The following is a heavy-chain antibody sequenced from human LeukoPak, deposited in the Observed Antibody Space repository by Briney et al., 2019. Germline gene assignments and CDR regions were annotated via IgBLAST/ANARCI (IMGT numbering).Heavy chain of an antibody. CDR3: ARSGRYCSSTSCYVGNWFDP. J-gene: IGHJ5*02. D-gene: IGHD2-2*01. CDR1: GYTFTSYY. CDR2: INPSGGST. Sequence: GASVKVSCKASGYTFTSYYMHWVRHAPGQGLEWMGIINPSGGSTSYAQKFQGRVTMTRDTSTSTVYMELSSLRSEDTAVYYCARSGRYCSSTSCYVGNWFDPWGQGTLVTVSS. V-gene: IGHV1-46*01.